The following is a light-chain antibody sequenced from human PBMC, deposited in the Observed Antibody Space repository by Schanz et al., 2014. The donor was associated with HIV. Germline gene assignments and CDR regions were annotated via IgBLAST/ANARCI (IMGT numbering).Light chain of an antibody. CDR3: QHYNGYPLT. V-gene: IGKV1-5*03. Sequence: QMIQSPSTLSASVGDRVTITCRASQNIGTWLAWYQQRPGKAPNLLIYKASNLHTGVPSRFSGSGSGTEFSLTITGLLPDDFATYYCQHYNGYPLTFGGGTKVEI. CDR2: KAS. J-gene: IGKJ4*01. CDR1: QNIGTW.